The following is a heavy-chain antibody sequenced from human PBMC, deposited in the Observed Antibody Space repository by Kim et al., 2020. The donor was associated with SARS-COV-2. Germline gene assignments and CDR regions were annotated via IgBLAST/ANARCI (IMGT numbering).Heavy chain of an antibody. CDR2: IYSGGST. Sequence: GGSLRLSCAASGFTVSSNYMSWVRQAPGKGLEWVSVIYSGGSTYYADSVKGRFTISRDNSKNTLYLQMNSLRAEDTAVYYCAREDGTMVRGVKDYYYYYMDVWGKGTTVTVSS. J-gene: IGHJ6*03. CDR3: AREDGTMVRGVKDYYYYYMDV. V-gene: IGHV3-66*01. CDR1: GFTVSSNY. D-gene: IGHD3-10*01.